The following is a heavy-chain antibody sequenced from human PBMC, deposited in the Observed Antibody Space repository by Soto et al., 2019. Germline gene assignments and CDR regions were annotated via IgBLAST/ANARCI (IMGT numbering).Heavy chain of an antibody. CDR1: GDSISSADYY. V-gene: IGHV4-30-4*01. J-gene: IGHJ6*02. CDR3: ATEPGYPLEDYYYYGVDV. D-gene: IGHD6-25*01. Sequence: SETLSLSCPVSGDSISSADYYWSWIRQTPGKGLEWIGHIFYSGTTYYNPSLKSRLTISVDTSKNHFSLRLTSVTAADTAVYYCATEPGYPLEDYYYYGVDVWGQGTTVTVSS. CDR2: IFYSGTT.